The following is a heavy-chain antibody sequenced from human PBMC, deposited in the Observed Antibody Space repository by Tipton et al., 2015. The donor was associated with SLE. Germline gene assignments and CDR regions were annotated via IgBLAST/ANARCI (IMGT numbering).Heavy chain of an antibody. CDR1: GGTFSSYA. CDR3: ARESPGDGGSSYYYYYYMDV. V-gene: IGHV1-69*01. CDR2: IIPIFGTA. Sequence: QLVQSGAEVKKPGSSVKVSCKASGGTFSSYAISWVRQAPGQGLEWMGGIIPIFGTANYAQKFQGRVTITADESTSTAYMELSSLRSEDTAVYYCARESPGDGGSSYYYYYYMDVWGKGTTVTVSS. J-gene: IGHJ6*03. D-gene: IGHD4-23*01.